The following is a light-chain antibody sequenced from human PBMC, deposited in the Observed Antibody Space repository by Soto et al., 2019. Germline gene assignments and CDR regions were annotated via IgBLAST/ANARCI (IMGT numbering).Light chain of an antibody. CDR3: CSYAGSSTLI. CDR2: EVS. CDR1: SSDVGSYNL. V-gene: IGLV2-23*02. J-gene: IGLJ1*01. Sequence: QSVLTQPASVTGFPGQSITISCTRTSSDVGSYNLVSWYQQHPGKAPKLMIYEVSKRPSGVSNRFSGSKSGNTASLTISGLQAEDEADYYCCSYAGSSTLIFGTGTKVTVL.